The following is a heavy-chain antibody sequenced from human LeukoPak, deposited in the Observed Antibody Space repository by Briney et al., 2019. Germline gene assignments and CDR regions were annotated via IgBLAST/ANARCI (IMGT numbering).Heavy chain of an antibody. D-gene: IGHD1-26*01. J-gene: IGHJ4*02. CDR3: ATDLGGIYDY. CDR2: FDPEHGET. CDR1: GYTLTALS. V-gene: IGHV1-24*01. Sequence: ASVKVSCKVSGYTLTALSIHWVRQAPGKGLEWMGGFDPEHGETIYAQNFQGRVTMTEDTSTDTAYKELSSLRSEDTAVYYCATDLGGIYDYWGQGTLVTVSS.